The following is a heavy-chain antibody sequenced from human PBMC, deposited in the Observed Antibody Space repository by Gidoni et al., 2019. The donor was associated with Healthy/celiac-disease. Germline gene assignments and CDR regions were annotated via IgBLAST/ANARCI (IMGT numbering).Heavy chain of an antibody. V-gene: IGHV3-23*01. CDR3: ARVSYSSSWFFDY. CDR2: ISGSGGST. D-gene: IGHD6-13*01. Sequence: EVQLLESGGGLVQPGGSLRLSCAASGFTFSSYAMSWVRQAPGTGLEWVSAISGSGGSTYYADSVKGRFTISRDNSKNTLYLQMNSLRAEDTAVYYCARVSYSSSWFFDYWGQGTLVTVSS. CDR1: GFTFSSYA. J-gene: IGHJ4*02.